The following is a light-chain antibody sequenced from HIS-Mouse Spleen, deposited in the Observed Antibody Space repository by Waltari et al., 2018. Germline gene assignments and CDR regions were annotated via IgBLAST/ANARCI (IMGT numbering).Light chain of an antibody. V-gene: IGLV2-8*01. CDR3: SSYAGSNNLV. Sequence: QSALTQPPSASGSPGQSVTISCTGTSSDVGGYNYVSWYQRHPGKAPKLMIYEVSKRPSGVPDRVSGSKSGNTASLTVSGLQAEDEADYYCSSYAGSNNLVFGGGTKLTVL. CDR1: SSDVGGYNY. CDR2: EVS. J-gene: IGLJ2*01.